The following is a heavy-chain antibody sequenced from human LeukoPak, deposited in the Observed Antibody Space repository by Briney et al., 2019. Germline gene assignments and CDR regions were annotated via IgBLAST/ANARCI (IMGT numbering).Heavy chain of an antibody. CDR2: INGDGGSR. CDR1: GFTFSDYY. J-gene: IGHJ4*02. V-gene: IGHV3-74*01. CDR3: ASASSHRTPAGGDY. Sequence: GGSLRLSCAASGFTFSDYYMSWIRQAPGKGLVWVSRINGDGGSRNYADSVKGRFTISRDNAKNTLYLQMSSLRVEDTAVYYCASASSHRTPAGGDYWGQGTLVTVST. D-gene: IGHD6-13*01.